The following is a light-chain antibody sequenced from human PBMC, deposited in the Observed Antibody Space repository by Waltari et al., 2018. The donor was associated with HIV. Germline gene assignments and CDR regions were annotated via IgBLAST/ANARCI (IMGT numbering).Light chain of an antibody. CDR1: QVISNS. V-gene: IGKV1-NL1*01. Sequence: DIQMTQSPSSLFASVGDRVTITCRASQVISNSLAWYPQKPGTAPKLLLFAAARVESGVPSRFSGSGSGTDYPLTINSLQPEDFATYYCQQYYITPWTFGQGTRVEIK. J-gene: IGKJ1*01. CDR3: QQYYITPWT. CDR2: AAA.